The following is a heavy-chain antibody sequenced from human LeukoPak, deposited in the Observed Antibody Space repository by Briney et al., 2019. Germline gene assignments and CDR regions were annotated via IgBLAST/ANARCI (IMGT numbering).Heavy chain of an antibody. CDR1: GGTFSSYA. D-gene: IGHD3-22*01. J-gene: IGHJ4*02. V-gene: IGHV1-69*05. CDR2: IIPIFGTA. Sequence: ASVKVSCKASGGTFSSYAISWVRQAPGQGLEWMGRIIPIFGTANYAQKFQGRVTITTDESTSTAYMELSSLRSEDTAVYYCALYDSSGYYLLDYWGQGTPVTVSS. CDR3: ALYDSSGYYLLDY.